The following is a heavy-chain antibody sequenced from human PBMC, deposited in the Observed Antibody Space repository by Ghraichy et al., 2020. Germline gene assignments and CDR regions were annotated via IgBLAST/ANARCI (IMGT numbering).Heavy chain of an antibody. CDR1: GFTFSSYS. V-gene: IGHV3-21*01. J-gene: IGHJ4*02. CDR3: AREELYYYGSGRAEWDY. CDR2: ICSSSSYI. Sequence: GGSLRLSCAASGFTFSSYSMNWVRQAPGKGLEWVSSICSSSSYIYYADSVKGRFTISRDNAKNSLYLQMNSLRAEDTAVYYCAREELYYYGSGRAEWDYWGQGTLVTVSS. D-gene: IGHD3-10*01.